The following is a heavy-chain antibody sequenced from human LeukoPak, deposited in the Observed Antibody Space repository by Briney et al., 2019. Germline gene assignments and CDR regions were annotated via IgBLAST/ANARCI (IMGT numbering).Heavy chain of an antibody. V-gene: IGHV1-69*06. D-gene: IGHD1-26*01. CDR2: IIPMFGTA. J-gene: IGHJ6*03. CDR3: ACQIEVGATHRGFYYYMDV. CDR1: GGTFSSYA. Sequence: ASVKVSCKASGGTFSSYAFSWVRHAPGQGLEWMGGIIPMFGTANYAQKFQGRVTITADKSTSTAYMELSSLRSEDTAVYYCACQIEVGATHRGFYYYMDVWGNGTTVTVSS.